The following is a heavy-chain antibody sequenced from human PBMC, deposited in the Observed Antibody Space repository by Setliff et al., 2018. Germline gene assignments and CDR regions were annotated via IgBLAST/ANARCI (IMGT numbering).Heavy chain of an antibody. Sequence: ASVKVSCKASGYTLTSYGVTWVRQAPGQGLEWMGWISGYDGNTKYAQNLHGRVTMTTDTSTTTAYMELRSLRSDDTAVYYCARERIYDGLNYNGMDVWGQGTTVTVSS. CDR3: ARERIYDGLNYNGMDV. V-gene: IGHV1-18*01. D-gene: IGHD3-3*01. CDR2: ISGYDGNT. J-gene: IGHJ6*01. CDR1: GYTLTSYG.